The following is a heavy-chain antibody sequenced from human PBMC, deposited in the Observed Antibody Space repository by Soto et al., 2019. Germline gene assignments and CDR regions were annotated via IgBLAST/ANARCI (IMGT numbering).Heavy chain of an antibody. CDR1: GFTFSDGW. D-gene: IGHD2-8*02. CDR2: IKSKISGGTA. CDR3: TTTGGHLHGDPFDY. Sequence: EVQLVESGGGVVKPGGSLRLSCAASGFTFSDGWMNWVRQAPGKGLEWVGRIKSKISGGTADYVAPVIGRFTISRDDSKNTVYLQMNSLKIEDTAVYYCTTTGGHLHGDPFDYWGQGALVTVSS. V-gene: IGHV3-15*07. J-gene: IGHJ4*02.